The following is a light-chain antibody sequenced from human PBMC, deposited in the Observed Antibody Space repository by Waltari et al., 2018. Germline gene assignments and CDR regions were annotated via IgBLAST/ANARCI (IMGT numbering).Light chain of an antibody. CDR3: QSADSTNTYVI. Sequence: SYELTQPPPVSVSPGQTAKITFSGDTLPKQHAYWYQQKPGQAPGVVIFQDRQRPSGIPERFSGSSSGTTATLTISGVQAEDEADYHCQSADSTNTYVIFGGGTKLTVL. CDR1: TLPKQH. CDR2: QDR. V-gene: IGLV3-25*03. J-gene: IGLJ2*01.